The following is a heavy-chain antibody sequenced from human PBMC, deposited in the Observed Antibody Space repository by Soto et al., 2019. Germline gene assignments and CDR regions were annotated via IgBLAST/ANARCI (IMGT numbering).Heavy chain of an antibody. CDR2: ISSSGSYI. CDR3: ARFVSATAINDH. J-gene: IGHJ4*02. Sequence: EVQLVESGGGLVKPGESLRLSCAASGFTFRTYSMNWVRQAPGKGLEWVSLISSSGSYIYYADSLKGRFTISRDNAKNSLYLEMNNLRAEDTAVYYCARFVSATAINDHWGQGTLVTVSS. D-gene: IGHD2-21*02. V-gene: IGHV3-21*01. CDR1: GFTFRTYS.